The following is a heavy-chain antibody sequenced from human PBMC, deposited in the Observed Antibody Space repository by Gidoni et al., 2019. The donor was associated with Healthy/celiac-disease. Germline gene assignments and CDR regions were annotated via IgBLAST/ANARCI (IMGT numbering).Heavy chain of an antibody. J-gene: IGHJ3*02. D-gene: IGHD3-3*01. Sequence: GVVQPGRSLRLSCAASGFTFSSYGMHWVRQAPGKGLEWVAVIWYDGSNKYYADSVKGRFTISRDNSKNTLYLQMNSLRAEDTAVYYCARGGVGKTRDAFDIWGQGTMVTVSS. V-gene: IGHV3-33*01. CDR2: IWYDGSNK. CDR1: GFTFSSYG. CDR3: ARGGVGKTRDAFDI.